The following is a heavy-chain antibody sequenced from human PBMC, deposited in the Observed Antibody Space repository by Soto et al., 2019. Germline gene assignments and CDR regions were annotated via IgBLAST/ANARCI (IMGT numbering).Heavy chain of an antibody. V-gene: IGHV3-30-3*01. Sequence: PGGSLRLSCAASGFTFSSYAMHWVRQAPGKGLEWVAVISYDGSNKYYADSVKGRFTISRDNSKNTLYLQMNSLRAEDTAVYYCASYAKDYGSGSYLAAYYYGMDVWGQGTTVTVSS. CDR1: GFTFSSYA. D-gene: IGHD3-10*01. J-gene: IGHJ6*02. CDR2: ISYDGSNK. CDR3: ASYAKDYGSGSYLAAYYYGMDV.